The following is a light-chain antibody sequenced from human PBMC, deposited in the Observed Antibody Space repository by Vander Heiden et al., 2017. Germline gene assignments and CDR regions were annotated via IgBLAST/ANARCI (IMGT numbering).Light chain of an antibody. Sequence: SHDLTQPPPVSVSPGQTARITCSGDALPKQYAYWYQQKPGQAPVLVIYKDSERPSGIPERFSASSSGKTVTLTISGVQAEDEADYYCQSADSSGTYRVFGGGTELTVL. V-gene: IGLV3-25*03. J-gene: IGLJ3*02. CDR1: ALPKQY. CDR2: KDS. CDR3: QSADSSGTYRV.